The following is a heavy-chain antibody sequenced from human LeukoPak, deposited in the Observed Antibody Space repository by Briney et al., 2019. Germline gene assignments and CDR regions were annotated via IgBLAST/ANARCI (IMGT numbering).Heavy chain of an antibody. CDR1: GGSISSYY. CDR2: IYYSGST. Sequence: SETLSLTCTVSGGSISSYYWSWIRQPPGKGLEWIGYIYYSGSTNYNPSLKSRVTISVDTSKNQSSLKLSSVTAADTAVYYCARGGWSGSYFDYWGQGTLVTVSS. J-gene: IGHJ4*02. V-gene: IGHV4-59*01. CDR3: ARGGWSGSYFDY. D-gene: IGHD1-26*01.